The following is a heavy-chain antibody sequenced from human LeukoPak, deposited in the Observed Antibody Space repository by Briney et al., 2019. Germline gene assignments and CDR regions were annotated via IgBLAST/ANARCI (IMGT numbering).Heavy chain of an antibody. D-gene: IGHD1-20*01. CDR2: IYYRGNT. CDR3: ARSSVTADDFYYYYMDV. CDR1: GGSISSGHYY. V-gene: IGHV4-31*03. J-gene: IGHJ6*03. Sequence: SETLSLNCTVSGGSISSGHYYWTWIRQHPGKGLEWIGYIYYRGNTYSNPSLTGRLTISVDTSKNQFSLRLSSVTAADTAIYYCARSSVTADDFYYYYMDVWGKGTTVTVSS.